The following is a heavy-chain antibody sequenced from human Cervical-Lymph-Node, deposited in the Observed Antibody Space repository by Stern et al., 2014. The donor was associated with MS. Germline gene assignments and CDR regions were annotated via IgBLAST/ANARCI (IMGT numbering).Heavy chain of an antibody. J-gene: IGHJ5*02. CDR1: GFTVSNNQ. V-gene: IGHV3-53*01. D-gene: IGHD5-24*01. CDR2: IYSGGDT. Sequence: EVQLVESGGGLIQPGGSLRLSCAASGFTVSNNQMNWVRQAPGKGLEWVSIIYSGGDTFYADSLKGRFTASRDGSANTQYLQMNNLRPEDTAVYYCARSLDGNFAWGQGTLVTVSS. CDR3: ARSLDGNFA.